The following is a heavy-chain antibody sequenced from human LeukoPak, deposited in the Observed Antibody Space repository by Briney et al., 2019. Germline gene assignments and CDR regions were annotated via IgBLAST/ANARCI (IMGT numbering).Heavy chain of an antibody. CDR2: ISYDGSNK. D-gene: IGHD5-18*01. Sequence: GGSLRLSCAASRFTFSSYAMHWVRQAPGKGLEWVAVISYDGSNKYYADSVKGRFTISRDNSKNTLYLQMNSLRAEDTAVYYCARDPRIQLWLLDFDYWGQGTLVTLSS. CDR1: RFTFSSYA. V-gene: IGHV3-30-3*01. J-gene: IGHJ4*02. CDR3: ARDPRIQLWLLDFDY.